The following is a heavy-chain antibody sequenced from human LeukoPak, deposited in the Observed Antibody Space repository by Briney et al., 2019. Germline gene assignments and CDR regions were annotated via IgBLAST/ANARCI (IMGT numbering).Heavy chain of an antibody. CDR3: ARGAQVMITFGGVTRPDY. CDR1: GYTFTSYD. J-gene: IGHJ4*02. V-gene: IGHV1-18*01. Sequence: ALVKVSCKASGYTFTSYDINWVRQATGQGLEWMGWISAYNGDTNYAQKLQGRVTMTTDTSTRTAYLEVRSLRSDDTAVYYCARGAQVMITFGGVTRPDYWGQGTLVTVSS. CDR2: ISAYNGDT. D-gene: IGHD3-16*01.